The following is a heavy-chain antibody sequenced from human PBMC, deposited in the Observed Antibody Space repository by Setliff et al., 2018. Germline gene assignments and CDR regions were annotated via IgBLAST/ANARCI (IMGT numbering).Heavy chain of an antibody. CDR3: SRLVRYCSKTTCQTASGAEL. CDR2: ISVYTGNT. Sequence: ASVKVSCKASGYTFSHSGITWVRQAPGQGLEWMGWISVYTGNTNYAPKLQGRVTMTTDASTSTAYMELRGLTSDDTTVYYCSRLVRYCSKTTCQTASGAELWGQGTLVTVSS. J-gene: IGHJ4*02. CDR1: GYTFSHSG. D-gene: IGHD2-8*01. V-gene: IGHV1-18*01.